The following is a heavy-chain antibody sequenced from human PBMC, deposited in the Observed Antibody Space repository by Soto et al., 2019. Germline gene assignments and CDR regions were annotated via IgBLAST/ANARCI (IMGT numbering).Heavy chain of an antibody. CDR2: ISYDGSNK. CDR3: AMDYYDSNGYYPTD. Sequence: QVQLVESGGGVVQPGRSLRLSCAASGFTFSSYGMHWVRQAPGKGLEWVAVISYDGSNKYYADSVKGRFTISRDNSKNTLYLQMNSLRAEDTAVYYCAMDYYDSNGYYPTDWGQGTMVTVSS. J-gene: IGHJ4*02. V-gene: IGHV3-30*03. CDR1: GFTFSSYG. D-gene: IGHD3-22*01.